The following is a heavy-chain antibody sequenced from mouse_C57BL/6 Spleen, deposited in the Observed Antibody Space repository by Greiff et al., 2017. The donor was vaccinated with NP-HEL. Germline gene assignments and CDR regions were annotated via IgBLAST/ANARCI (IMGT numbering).Heavy chain of an antibody. D-gene: IGHD6-5*01. V-gene: IGHV6-3*01. CDR1: GFTFSNYW. J-gene: IGHJ3*01. CDR2: IRLKSDNYAT. CDR3: TAYVPFAY. Sequence: DVMLVESGGGLVQPGGSMKLSCVASGFTFSNYWMNWVRQSPEKGLEWVAQIRLKSDNYATHYAESVKGRFTISRDDSKSTVYLQMNNLRAEDTGIYYCTAYVPFAYWGQGTLVTVSA.